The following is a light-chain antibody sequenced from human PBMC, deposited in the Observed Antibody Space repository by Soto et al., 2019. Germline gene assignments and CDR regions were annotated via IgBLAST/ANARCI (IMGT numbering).Light chain of an antibody. CDR1: QGINHY. Sequence: DIQMTQSPSSLSASVGDRVTITCRASQGINHYLAWFQQKPGKVPKLLIYATSTLQSGVPSRVSGSGFGTDCTLTISSLQPEDVATYYCQKHNSAPLFFGPGTKVDIK. J-gene: IGKJ3*01. V-gene: IGKV1-27*01. CDR2: ATS. CDR3: QKHNSAPLF.